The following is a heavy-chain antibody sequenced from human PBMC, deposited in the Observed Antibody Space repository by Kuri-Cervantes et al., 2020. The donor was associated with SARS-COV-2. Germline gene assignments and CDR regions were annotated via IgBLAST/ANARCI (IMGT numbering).Heavy chain of an antibody. Sequence: SGPTLVKPTQTLTLTCTFSGFSLSTSGVGVGWIRQTPGKGLEWIGNTYTTGDTQYNPSLKSRVAISLDTSKNQFSLKLTSLTAADTALYYCVRETYHLILETAHDYYYMDVWGKGTTVTVSS. J-gene: IGHJ6*03. CDR1: GFSLSTSGVG. CDR3: VRETYHLILETAHDYYYMDV. D-gene: IGHD1-1*01. V-gene: IGHV4-30-4*08. CDR2: TYTTGDT.